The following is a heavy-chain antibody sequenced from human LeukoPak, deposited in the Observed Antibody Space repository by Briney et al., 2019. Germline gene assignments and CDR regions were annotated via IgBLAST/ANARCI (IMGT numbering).Heavy chain of an antibody. J-gene: IGHJ5*02. D-gene: IGHD2-8*01. V-gene: IGHV4-4*07. CDR1: GGSISNYY. CDR2: ISTGGST. Sequence: SETLSLTCTVAGGSISNYYWSWIRQPAGKGLEWIGRISTGGSTNYNSSLKSRVTMSVDTSKNQFSLKLSSVTAADTAVYYCARTIGLMVYAGMLDWFDPWGQGTLVTVSS. CDR3: ARTIGLMVYAGMLDWFDP.